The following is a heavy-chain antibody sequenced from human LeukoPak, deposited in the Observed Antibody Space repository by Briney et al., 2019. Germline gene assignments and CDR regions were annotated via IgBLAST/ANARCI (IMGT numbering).Heavy chain of an antibody. CDR2: ISSDGSNN. V-gene: IGHV3-30-3*01. D-gene: IGHD6-19*01. CDR1: GFTFNSYA. Sequence: GGSLRLSCAASGFTFNSYAMHWVRQAPGKGLEWVAVISSDGSNNYYADSVKGRFTISRDNSKNTLYLQVNSLRAEDTAVYYCARDRYSSGWYGDFDCWGQRTLVTVSS. CDR3: ARDRYSSGWYGDFDC. J-gene: IGHJ4*02.